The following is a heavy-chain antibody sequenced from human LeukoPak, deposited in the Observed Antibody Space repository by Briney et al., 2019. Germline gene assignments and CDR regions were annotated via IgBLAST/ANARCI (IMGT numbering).Heavy chain of an antibody. Sequence: SETLSLTCTVSGYSISSGTYYWTWIRQPAGKGLEWIGYIYYSGNTNYNPSLKSRVTISVDTSKNQFSLKLSSVTAADTAVYYCARSTVVTPPDYWGQGTLVTVSS. J-gene: IGHJ4*02. D-gene: IGHD4-23*01. CDR2: IYYSGNT. CDR3: ARSTVVTPPDY. CDR1: GYSISSGTYY. V-gene: IGHV4-61*10.